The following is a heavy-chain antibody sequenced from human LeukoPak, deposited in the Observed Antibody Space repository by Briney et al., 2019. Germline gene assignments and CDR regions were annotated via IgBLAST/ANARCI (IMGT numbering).Heavy chain of an antibody. CDR2: ICASGGST. D-gene: IGHD3-10*01. V-gene: IGHV3-23*01. Sequence: GGSLRLSCAASGFTLSSYAMTWVRQAPGKGLEWVSAICASGGSTYYADSVKGRFTISRDNAKNSLYLQMNSLRAEDTAVYYCARVVWFGENWFDPWGQGTLVTVSS. CDR1: GFTLSSYA. J-gene: IGHJ5*02. CDR3: ARVVWFGENWFDP.